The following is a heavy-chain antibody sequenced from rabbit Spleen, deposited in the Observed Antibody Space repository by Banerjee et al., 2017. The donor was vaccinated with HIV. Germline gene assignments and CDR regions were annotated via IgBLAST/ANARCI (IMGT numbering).Heavy chain of an antibody. CDR3: ARGGPYVELDL. Sequence: QSLEESGGGLVQPGGSLTLTCTASGFSFSSSYYMCWVRQAPGKGLEWIACIYTGSSGYTYYASWAKGRFTISKTSSTTVTLQMTSLTAADTATYFCARGGPYVELDLWGQGTLVTVS. CDR1: GFSFSSSYY. D-gene: IGHD5-1*01. V-gene: IGHV1S40*01. CDR2: IYTGSSGYT. J-gene: IGHJ3*01.